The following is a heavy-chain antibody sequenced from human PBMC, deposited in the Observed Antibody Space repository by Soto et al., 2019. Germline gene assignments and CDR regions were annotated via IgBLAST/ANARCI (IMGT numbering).Heavy chain of an antibody. J-gene: IGHJ4*02. CDR3: ARATAAGVYYFDY. CDR1: GGSFSGYY. D-gene: IGHD6-13*01. CDR2: INHSGST. Sequence: SETLSLTCAVYGGSFSGYYWSWIRQPPGKGLEWIGEINHSGSTNYNPSLKSRVTISVDTSKNQFSLKLSSVTAADTAVYYCARATAAGVYYFDYWGQGTLVTVSS. V-gene: IGHV4-34*01.